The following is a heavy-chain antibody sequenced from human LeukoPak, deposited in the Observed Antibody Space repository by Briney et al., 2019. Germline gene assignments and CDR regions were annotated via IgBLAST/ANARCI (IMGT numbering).Heavy chain of an antibody. CDR1: GYSISSGYY. J-gene: IGHJ5*02. CDR3: ASRYDYVWGSYRSNNWFDP. Sequence: SETLSLTCTVSGYSISSGYYWGWIRQPPGKGLEWIGSIYHSGSTYYNPSLKSRVTISVDTSKNQFSLKLSSVTAADTAVYYCASRYDYVWGSYRSNNWFDPWGQGTLVTVSS. D-gene: IGHD3-16*02. CDR2: IYHSGST. V-gene: IGHV4-38-2*02.